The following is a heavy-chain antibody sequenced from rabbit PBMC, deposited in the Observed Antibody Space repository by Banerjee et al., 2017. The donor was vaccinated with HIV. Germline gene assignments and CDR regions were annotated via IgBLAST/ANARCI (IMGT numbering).Heavy chain of an antibody. CDR2: INTSSGNT. Sequence: QEQLEESGGDLVKPEGSLTLTCTASGFSFTNKYVMCWVRQAPGKGLEWIACINTSSGNTVYASWAKGRFTISKTSSTTVTLQMTSLTAADTATYFCARDDGKRYFTPYFNLWGPGTLVTVS. J-gene: IGHJ4*01. V-gene: IGHV1S45*01. CDR3: ARDDGKRYFTPYFNL. D-gene: IGHD8-1*01. CDR1: GFSFTNKYV.